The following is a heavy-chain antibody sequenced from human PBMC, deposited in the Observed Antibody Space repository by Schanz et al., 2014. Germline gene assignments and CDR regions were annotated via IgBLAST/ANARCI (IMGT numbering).Heavy chain of an antibody. D-gene: IGHD3-10*01. CDR2: ISGRDGST. Sequence: EVHLLDSGGGLVQPGGSLRLSCAASGFTFSSYAMTWVRQAPGMGLEWVSAISGRDGSTYYADSVKGRFTISRDNSKTSLYLQMNSLRAEDTAVYYCARIGGSVFDYWAQGTLVTVSS. CDR3: ARIGGSVFDY. V-gene: IGHV3-23*01. CDR1: GFTFSSYA. J-gene: IGHJ4*02.